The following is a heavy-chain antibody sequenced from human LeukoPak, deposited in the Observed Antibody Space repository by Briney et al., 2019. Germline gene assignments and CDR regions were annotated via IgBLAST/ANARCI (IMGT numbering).Heavy chain of an antibody. CDR1: GYTFTSYD. V-gene: IGHV1-8*01. J-gene: IGHJ6*02. CDR2: MHPNSGNT. CDR3: ARGRYCTGGTCYYYYYYGMDV. D-gene: IGHD2-8*02. Sequence: ASVKLSCKASGYTFTSYDINWVRQATGQGLEWMGWMHPNSGNTGYAQKFQGRVTMTRNTSISTAYMELSSLRSEDTAVYYCARGRYCTGGTCYYYYYYGMDVWGQGTTVTVSS.